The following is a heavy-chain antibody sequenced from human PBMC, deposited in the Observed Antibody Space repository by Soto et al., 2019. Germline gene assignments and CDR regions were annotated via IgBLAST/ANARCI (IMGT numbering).Heavy chain of an antibody. D-gene: IGHD6-13*01. Sequence: GASVKVSCKASGYTFTSYAMHWVRQAPGQRLEWMGWINAGNGNTKYSQKFQGRVTITRDTSASTAYMELSSLRSEDTAVYYCARAYYPGYSSSWSDYWGQGTLVTVSS. CDR1: GYTFTSYA. J-gene: IGHJ4*02. CDR2: INAGNGNT. V-gene: IGHV1-3*01. CDR3: ARAYYPGYSSSWSDY.